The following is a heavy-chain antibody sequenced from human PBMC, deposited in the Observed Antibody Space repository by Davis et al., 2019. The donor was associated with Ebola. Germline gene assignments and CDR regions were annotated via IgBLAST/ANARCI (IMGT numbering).Heavy chain of an antibody. CDR1: GGSAGSDY. CDR3: AVRGGDFLFDY. V-gene: IGHV4-59*02. J-gene: IGHJ4*02. CDR2: IYYSGST. Sequence: MPSETLSLTCSVSGGSAGSDYWSWIRQPPGKGLEWIGYIYYSGSTYYNPSLKSRVTISVDTSKNQFSLKLSSVTAADTAVYYCAVRGGDFLFDYWGQGTLVTVSS. D-gene: IGHD4-17*01.